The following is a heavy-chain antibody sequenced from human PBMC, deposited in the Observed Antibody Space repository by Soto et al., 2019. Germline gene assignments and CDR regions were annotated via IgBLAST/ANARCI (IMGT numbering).Heavy chain of an antibody. CDR3: ASSGSYYGLNAY. CDR1: GGTCVGLA. J-gene: IGHJ4*02. D-gene: IGHD1-26*01. V-gene: IGHV3-23*01. Sequence: VVLLRLCWGAVGGTCVGLAMSWVRQAPGEGLEWVSTITDSGGDAKYADSVRGRFTISRGNSYNTLYLQMRSLRSDDTAVYSCASSGSYYGLNAYWGQGTLVPVSS. CDR2: ITDSGGDA.